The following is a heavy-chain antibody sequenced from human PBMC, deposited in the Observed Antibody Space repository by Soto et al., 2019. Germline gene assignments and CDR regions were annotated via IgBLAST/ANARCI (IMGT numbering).Heavy chain of an antibody. Sequence: VQLVQSGAEVKKPGSSVKVSCKASGGTFSSYAISWVRQAPGQGLEWMGGIIPIFGTANYAQKFQGRVTITADESTSTAYMELSSLRSEDTAVYYCAREVYYYDSSGYSYFDYWGQGTLVTVSS. CDR1: GGTFSSYA. CDR3: AREVYYYDSSGYSYFDY. V-gene: IGHV1-69*01. J-gene: IGHJ4*02. D-gene: IGHD3-22*01. CDR2: IIPIFGTA.